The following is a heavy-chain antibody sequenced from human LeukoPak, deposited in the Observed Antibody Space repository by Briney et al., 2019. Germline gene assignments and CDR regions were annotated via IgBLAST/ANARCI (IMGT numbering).Heavy chain of an antibody. D-gene: IGHD3-22*01. CDR2: INPSGGST. CDR1: GYTFTSYY. J-gene: IGHJ4*02. Sequence: ASVKVSCKASGYTFTSYYMHWVRQAPGQGLEWMGIINPSGGSTSYAQKFQGRVTMTRDMSTSTVYMELSSLRSEDTAVYYCARGGSSLVTYYYESSGYYFDYWGQGTLVTVSS. V-gene: IGHV1-46*01. CDR3: ARGGSSLVTYYYESSGYYFDY.